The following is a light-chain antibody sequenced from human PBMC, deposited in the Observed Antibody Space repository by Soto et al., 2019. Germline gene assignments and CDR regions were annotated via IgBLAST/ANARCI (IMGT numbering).Light chain of an antibody. V-gene: IGKV1-5*03. CDR3: QQYDRFPYT. CDR1: QSISNW. J-gene: IGKJ2*01. CDR2: KAS. Sequence: DIQMTQSPSTLSASVGDTVTITCRASQSISNWLAWYQQKPGQAPQLLIHKASNLESGVPSRFSGSGSGTEFTLTIISLQPDDFATFYCQQYDRFPYTFGQGTKLEIK.